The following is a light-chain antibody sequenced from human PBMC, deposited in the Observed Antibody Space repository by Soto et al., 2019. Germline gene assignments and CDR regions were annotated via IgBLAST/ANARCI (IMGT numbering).Light chain of an antibody. CDR3: QQYGSSPPWT. V-gene: IGKV3-20*01. J-gene: IGKJ1*01. CDR2: GTF. CDR1: QSVSSSF. Sequence: EIVLTQSPGTLSLSPRERATLSCRASQSVSSSFLAWYQQKPGQAPRLLLYGTFSRATGIPDRFSGSESGTDFTLTISRLEPEDFAVYYCQQYGSSPPWTFGQGTKVEIK.